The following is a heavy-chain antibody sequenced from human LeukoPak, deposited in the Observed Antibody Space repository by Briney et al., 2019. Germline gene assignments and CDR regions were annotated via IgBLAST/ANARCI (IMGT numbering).Heavy chain of an antibody. CDR2: ISAYNGNT. CDR1: GYTFTSYG. D-gene: IGHD3-10*01. CDR3: ARGPMWGSGNYYIDY. V-gene: IGHV1-18*01. J-gene: IGHJ4*02. Sequence: GAPVKVSCKASGYTFTSYGISWVRQAPGQGLEWMGWISAYNGNTNYAQKLQGRVTMTTDTSTSTAYMELRSLRSDDTAVYFCARGPMWGSGNYYIDYWGQGTLVTVSS.